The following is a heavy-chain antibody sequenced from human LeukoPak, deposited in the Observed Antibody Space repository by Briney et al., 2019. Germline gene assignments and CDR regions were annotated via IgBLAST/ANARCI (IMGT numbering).Heavy chain of an antibody. CDR3: ARMIEQWLVRALYFDY. D-gene: IGHD6-19*01. Sequence: ASVKVSCKASGYTFTSYDINWVRQATGQGLEWVGWMNPNSGNTGYAQKFQGRVTMTRNTSISTAYMELSSLRSEDTAVYYCARMIEQWLVRALYFDYWGQGTLVTVSS. CDR1: GYTFTSYD. J-gene: IGHJ4*02. CDR2: MNPNSGNT. V-gene: IGHV1-8*01.